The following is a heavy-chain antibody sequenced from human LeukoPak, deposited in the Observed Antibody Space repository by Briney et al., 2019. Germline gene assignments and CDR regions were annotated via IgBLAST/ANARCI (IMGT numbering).Heavy chain of an antibody. D-gene: IGHD3/OR15-3a*01. Sequence: SETLSLACTVSGGSISSGDYYWSWIRQPPGKGLEWIGYIYYSGSTYYNPSLKSRVTISVDTSKNQFSLKLTSVTAADTAVYYCARTDFWYYGMDVWGQGTTVTVSS. CDR3: ARTDFWYYGMDV. J-gene: IGHJ6*02. CDR1: GGSISSGDYY. V-gene: IGHV4-30-4*01. CDR2: IYYSGST.